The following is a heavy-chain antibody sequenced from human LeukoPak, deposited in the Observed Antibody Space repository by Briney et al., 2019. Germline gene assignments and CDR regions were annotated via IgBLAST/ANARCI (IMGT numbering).Heavy chain of an antibody. CDR3: ARELGSGTFDY. Sequence: GRSLRLSCAASGFTFSVYGMHWVRQAPGKGLEWVAVMWYDGSKEYYADSVKGRSTISRDTSTNMLHLQMNSLRAEDTAVYYCARELGSGTFDYWGQGTLVTVSS. J-gene: IGHJ4*02. CDR2: MWYDGSKE. D-gene: IGHD6-19*01. V-gene: IGHV3-33*01. CDR1: GFTFSVYG.